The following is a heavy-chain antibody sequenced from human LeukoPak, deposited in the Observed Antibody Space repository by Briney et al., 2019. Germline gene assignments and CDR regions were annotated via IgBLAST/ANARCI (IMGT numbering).Heavy chain of an antibody. CDR1: GGTFSSYA. CDR2: IIPIFGTA. V-gene: IGHV1-69*06. Sequence: SVKVSCKASGGTFSSYAISWVRQAPGQGLEWMGGIIPIFGTANYAQKFQGRVTITADKSTSTAYMELSSLRSEDTAVYYCASSLAVAGTGGLDPWGQGTLVTVPS. D-gene: IGHD6-19*01. J-gene: IGHJ5*02. CDR3: ASSLAVAGTGGLDP.